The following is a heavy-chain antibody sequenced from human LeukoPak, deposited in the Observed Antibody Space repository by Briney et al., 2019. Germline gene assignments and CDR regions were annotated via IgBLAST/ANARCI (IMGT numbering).Heavy chain of an antibody. D-gene: IGHD6-13*01. CDR1: GGSISSGSYY. J-gene: IGHJ4*02. CDR3: ARADSSSWYRGYYFDY. CDR2: IYTSGST. V-gene: IGHV4-61*02. Sequence: PSEILSLTCTVSGGSISSGSYYWSWIRQPAGKGLEWIGRIYTSGSTNYNPSLKSQVTISVDTSKNQFSLKLSSVTAADTAVYYCARADSSSWYRGYYFDYWGQGTLVTVSS.